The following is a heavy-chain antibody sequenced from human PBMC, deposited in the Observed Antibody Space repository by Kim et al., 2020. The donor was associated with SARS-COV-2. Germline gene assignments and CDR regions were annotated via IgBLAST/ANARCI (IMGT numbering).Heavy chain of an antibody. V-gene: IGHV3-11*06. J-gene: IGHJ6*02. Sequence: KGRFTISRDNAKNSLYLKMNSLRAEDTAVYYCARIYGSGSYYPPFYGMDVWGQGTTVTVSS. D-gene: IGHD3-10*01. CDR3: ARIYGSGSYYPPFYGMDV.